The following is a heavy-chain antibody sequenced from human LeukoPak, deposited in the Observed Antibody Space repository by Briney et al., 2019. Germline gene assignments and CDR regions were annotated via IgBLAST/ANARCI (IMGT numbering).Heavy chain of an antibody. CDR1: GGSISSYY. J-gene: IGHJ4*02. D-gene: IGHD5-18*01. CDR3: ARHSPTGIRRDYFDY. V-gene: IGHV4-59*08. CDR2: IYYSGST. Sequence: PSETLSLTCTVSGGSISSYYWSWIRQPPGKGLEWIGSIYYSGSTNYNPSLKSRVTISVDTSKNQFSLKLSSVTAADTAVYYCARHSPTGIRRDYFDYWGQGTLVTVSS.